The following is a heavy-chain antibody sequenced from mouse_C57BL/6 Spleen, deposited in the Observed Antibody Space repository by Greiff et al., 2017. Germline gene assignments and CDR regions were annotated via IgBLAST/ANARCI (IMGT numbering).Heavy chain of an antibody. CDR3: ARGGGYYAMDY. J-gene: IGHJ4*01. V-gene: IGHV5-17*01. Sequence: EVKLVESGGGLVKPGGSLKLSCAASGFTFSDYGMHWVRQAPEKGLEWVAYISSGSSTIYYADTVKGRFTISRDNAKNTLFLQMTSLRSEDTAMYDWARGGGYYAMDYWGQGTSVTVSA. CDR1: GFTFSDYG. D-gene: IGHD1-1*02. CDR2: ISSGSSTI.